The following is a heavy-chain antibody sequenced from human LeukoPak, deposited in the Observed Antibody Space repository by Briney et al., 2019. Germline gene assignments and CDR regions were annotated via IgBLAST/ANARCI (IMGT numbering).Heavy chain of an antibody. CDR1: GYTFTSYA. Sequence: ASVKVSCKASGYTFTSYAMHWVRQAPGQRLEWMGWINAGNGNTEYSQKFQGRVTITRDTSASTAYMELSSLRSEDTAVYYCARVGTTGTFGYWGQGTLVTVSS. J-gene: IGHJ4*02. CDR3: ARVGTTGTFGY. V-gene: IGHV1-3*01. D-gene: IGHD1-1*01. CDR2: INAGNGNT.